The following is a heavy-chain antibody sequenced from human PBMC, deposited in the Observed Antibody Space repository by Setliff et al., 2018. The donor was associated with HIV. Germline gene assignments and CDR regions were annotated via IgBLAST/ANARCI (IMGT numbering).Heavy chain of an antibody. D-gene: IGHD4-17*01. Sequence: ASVKVSCKASGGTFSSYAISWVRQAPGQGLEWMGGIIPILGIANYAQKFQGRVTITADKSTSTAYMELSSLRSGDTAVYYCARESGDYRDYSDWGQGTLVTVSS. CDR1: GGTFSSYA. V-gene: IGHV1-69*10. CDR2: IIPILGIA. J-gene: IGHJ4*02. CDR3: ARESGDYRDYSD.